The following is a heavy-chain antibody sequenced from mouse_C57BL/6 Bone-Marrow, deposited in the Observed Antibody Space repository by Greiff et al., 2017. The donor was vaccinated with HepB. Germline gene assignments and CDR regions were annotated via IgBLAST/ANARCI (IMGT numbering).Heavy chain of an antibody. D-gene: IGHD1-1*01. CDR2: INPNNGGT. J-gene: IGHJ1*03. Sequence: EVQLQQSGPELVKPGASVKISCKASGYTFTDYYMNWVKQSHGKSLEWIGDINPNNGGTSYNQKFKGKATLTVDKSSSTAYMELRSLTSEDSAVYYCARGITTVEGTYFDVWGTGTTVTVSS. CDR1: GYTFTDYY. V-gene: IGHV1-26*01. CDR3: ARGITTVEGTYFDV.